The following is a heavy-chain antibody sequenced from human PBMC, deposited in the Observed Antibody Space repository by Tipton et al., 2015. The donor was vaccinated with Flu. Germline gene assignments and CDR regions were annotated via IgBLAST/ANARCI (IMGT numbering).Heavy chain of an antibody. J-gene: IGHJ4*02. Sequence: GSLRLSCVASGFTFSSYSMNWVRQAPGKGLEWVSSISSTGNYISYADSLKGRFTISRDNAKNSLYLQMNSLRAEDTAVYYCARRNLHTIPDYWGQGTLVIVSS. CDR1: GFTFSSYS. CDR2: ISSTGNYI. CDR3: ARRNLHTIPDY. V-gene: IGHV3-21*01. D-gene: IGHD1-14*01.